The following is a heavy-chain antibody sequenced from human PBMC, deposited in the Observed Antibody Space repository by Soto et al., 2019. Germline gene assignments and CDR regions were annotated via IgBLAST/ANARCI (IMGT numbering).Heavy chain of an antibody. CDR1: GFTFRSYW. D-gene: IGHD3-16*01. CDR3: ARDRAYDSNLDN. J-gene: IGHJ4*02. V-gene: IGHV3-74*01. CDR2: INSDGSST. Sequence: EVQLVESGGGLVQPGGSLRLSCAASGFTFRSYWMHWVRQAPGKGLVWVSRINSDGSSTDYADSVRGRFTISRDNAKNTLYLQMNSLRAEDTAVYYCARDRAYDSNLDNWGQGTLVTVSS.